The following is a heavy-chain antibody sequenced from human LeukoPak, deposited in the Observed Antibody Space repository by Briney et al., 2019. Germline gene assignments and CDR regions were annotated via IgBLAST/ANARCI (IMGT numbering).Heavy chain of an antibody. Sequence: GGSLRLSGAASGFTFSSYNMNWVRQAPGKGLEWVSCISSSSSYIYYADSVKGRFTISRDNAKNSLYLQMNSLRAEDTAVYYCARERAYIMATITNYMDVWGKGTTVTVSS. V-gene: IGHV3-21*01. J-gene: IGHJ6*03. CDR1: GFTFSSYN. CDR2: ISSSSSYI. CDR3: ARERAYIMATITNYMDV. D-gene: IGHD5-12*01.